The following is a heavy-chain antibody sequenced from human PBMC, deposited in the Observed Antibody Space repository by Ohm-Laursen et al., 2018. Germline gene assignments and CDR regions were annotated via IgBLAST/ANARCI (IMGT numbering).Heavy chain of an antibody. CDR2: ISSSSSYI. Sequence: SLRLSCAASGFTFSSYSMNWVRQAPGKGLEWVSSISSSSSYIYYADSVKGRFTISRDNAKNSLYLQMNSLRAEDTAVYYCNVLLWFGGDMDVWGQGTTVTVSS. J-gene: IGHJ6*02. V-gene: IGHV3-21*01. D-gene: IGHD3-10*01. CDR3: NVLLWFGGDMDV. CDR1: GFTFSSYS.